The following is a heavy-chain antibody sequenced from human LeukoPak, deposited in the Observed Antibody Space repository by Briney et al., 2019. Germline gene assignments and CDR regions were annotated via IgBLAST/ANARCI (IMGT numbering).Heavy chain of an antibody. V-gene: IGHV3-33*01. CDR2: IWYDGSNK. CDR1: GFPFSSYG. J-gene: IGHJ4*02. CDR3: ARAVGPFDY. Sequence: GGSLRLSCVAPGFPFSSYGMHWVRQAPGRGLEWVAVIWYDGSNKYYADSMKGRFTISRDNSKNTLYLQMNSLRAEDTGVYYCARAVGPFDYWGQGTLVTVSS. D-gene: IGHD1-26*01.